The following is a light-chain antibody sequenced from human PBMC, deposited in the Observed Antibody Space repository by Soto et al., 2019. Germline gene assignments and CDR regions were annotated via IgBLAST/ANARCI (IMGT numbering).Light chain of an antibody. V-gene: IGLV1-44*01. CDR3: AAGDDRVNGPV. Sequence: QSVLTQPPSASGTPGQTVTISCSGSSSNIGLNDVHWYRQLSGTAPQILIYDTNQQATGVPDRFAGSRSGTSASLAIHGLQSEDEADYHCAAGDDRVNGPVFGGGTKLTVL. CDR2: DTN. CDR1: SSNIGLND. J-gene: IGLJ2*01.